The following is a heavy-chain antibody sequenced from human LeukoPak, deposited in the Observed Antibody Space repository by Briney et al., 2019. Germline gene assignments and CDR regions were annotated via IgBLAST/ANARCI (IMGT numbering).Heavy chain of an antibody. CDR2: IYYSGST. V-gene: IGHV4-39*01. CDR1: GGSISSYY. Sequence: SETLSLTCTVSGGSISSYYWGWIRQPPGKGLEWIGSIYYSGSTYYNPSLKSRVTISVDTSKNQFSLKLSSVTAADTAVYYGARLPAVVPAAMPEYFDYWGQGTLVTVSS. J-gene: IGHJ4*02. D-gene: IGHD2-2*01. CDR3: ARLPAVVPAAMPEYFDY.